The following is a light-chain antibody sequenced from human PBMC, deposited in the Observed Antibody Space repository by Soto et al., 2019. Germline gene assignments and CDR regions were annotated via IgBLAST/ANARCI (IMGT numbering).Light chain of an antibody. CDR1: QRIGPY. Sequence: DIQMTQSPSSLSASVGDSVTITCRASQRIGPYVNWYQQKPGKPPKLLISAATNLADGVPSRFGGSGSGTDFTLSVSSLQPEDFASYDGQRSYSLSVWTLGLGTNFDIK. CDR3: QRSYSLSVWT. V-gene: IGKV1-39*01. CDR2: AAT. J-gene: IGKJ1*01.